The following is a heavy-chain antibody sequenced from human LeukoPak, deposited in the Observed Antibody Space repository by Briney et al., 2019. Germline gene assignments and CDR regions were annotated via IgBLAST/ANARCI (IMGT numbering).Heavy chain of an antibody. CDR2: ISYDGSNK. CDR1: GFTFSNYA. D-gene: IGHD6-19*01. V-gene: IGHV3-30-3*01. CDR3: TRDHVAVAVHYYFDY. Sequence: PGGSLRLSCAASGFTFSNYAMHWVRQAPGKGLEWVAVISYDGSNKYYPDSVKGRFTISRDTSKNTMYLQMNSLRAEDTAVYYCTRDHVAVAVHYYFDYWGQGTLVTVSS. J-gene: IGHJ4*02.